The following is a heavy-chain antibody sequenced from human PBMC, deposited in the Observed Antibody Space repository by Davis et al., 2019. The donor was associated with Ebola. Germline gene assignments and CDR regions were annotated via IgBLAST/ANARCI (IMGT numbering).Heavy chain of an antibody. CDR1: GFTFSNYG. V-gene: IGHV3-23*01. D-gene: IGHD3-16*01. J-gene: IGHJ4*02. Sequence: GESLKISCAASGFTFSNYGMHWVRQAPGKGLEWASGISGSGGATYYANSVKGRFTISRDNSRNTLYLEMKSLREEDTAVYYCARGTVSTFSGIRVFVYWGQGTLVTVSS. CDR2: ISGSGGAT. CDR3: ARGTVSTFSGIRVFVY.